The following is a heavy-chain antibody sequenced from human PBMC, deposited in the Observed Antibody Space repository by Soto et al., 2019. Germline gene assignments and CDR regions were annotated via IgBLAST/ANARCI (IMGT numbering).Heavy chain of an antibody. J-gene: IGHJ6*02. Sequence: PSETLSLTCTVSGGSISSGDYYWSWIRQPPGKGLEWIGYIYYSGSTYYNPSLKSRVTISVDTSKNQFSLKLSSVTAADTAVYYCARLFSGYYGSLTPYYYGMDVWGQGTTVPVSS. CDR2: IYYSGST. D-gene: IGHD3-10*01. V-gene: IGHV4-30-4*01. CDR1: GGSISSGDYY. CDR3: ARLFSGYYGSLTPYYYGMDV.